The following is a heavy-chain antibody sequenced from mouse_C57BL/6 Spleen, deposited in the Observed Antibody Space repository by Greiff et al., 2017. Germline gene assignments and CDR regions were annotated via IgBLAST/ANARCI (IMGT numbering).Heavy chain of an antibody. D-gene: IGHD1-1*01. V-gene: IGHV1-64*01. CDR2: IHPNSGST. Sequence: VQLQQPGAELVKPGASVKLSCKASDYTFTSYWMHWVKQRPGRGLEWIGMIHPNSGSTNYNEKVKSKATLTVDKSSSTAFMQLSSLTSEDSAVYYCARMVRVVDWYFDVWGTGTTVTVSS. CDR3: ARMVRVVDWYFDV. CDR1: DYTFTSYW. J-gene: IGHJ1*03.